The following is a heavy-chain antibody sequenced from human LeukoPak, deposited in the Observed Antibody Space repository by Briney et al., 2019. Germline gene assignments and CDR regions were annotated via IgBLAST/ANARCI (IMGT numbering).Heavy chain of an antibody. Sequence: GGSLRLSCAASGFIFSDYYMSWIRQAPGKGLEWISYISGSGRTIKYADSVQGRFTISRDNANNSLYLQMSSLRAEDTAVYFCARPYYDDSPTDWGQGTLVTVSS. CDR3: ARPYYDDSPTD. V-gene: IGHV3-11*04. D-gene: IGHD3-16*01. CDR1: GFIFSDYY. CDR2: ISGSGRTI. J-gene: IGHJ4*02.